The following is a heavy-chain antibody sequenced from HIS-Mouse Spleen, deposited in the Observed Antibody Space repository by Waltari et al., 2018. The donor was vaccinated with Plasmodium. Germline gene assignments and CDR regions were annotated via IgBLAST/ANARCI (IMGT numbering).Heavy chain of an antibody. D-gene: IGHD6-13*01. CDR3: ASSWYWYFDL. Sequence: EVQLVESGGGLVQPGGSLGLSCAASGSPFGSYWMRWVRQAPGKGLEWVANIKQDGSEKYYVDSVKGRFTISRDNAKNSLYLQMNSLRAEDTAVYYCASSWYWYFDLWGRGTLVTVSS. CDR1: GSPFGSYW. J-gene: IGHJ2*01. V-gene: IGHV3-7*01. CDR2: IKQDGSEK.